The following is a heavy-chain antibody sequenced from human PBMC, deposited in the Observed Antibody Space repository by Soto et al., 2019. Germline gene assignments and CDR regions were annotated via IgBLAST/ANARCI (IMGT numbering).Heavy chain of an antibody. CDR3: ARDGSSWLDY. CDR2: INPNSGGT. J-gene: IGHJ4*02. CDR1: GYTFTADY. Sequence: QVQLVQSGAEVKKPGASVKVSCKASGYTFTADYMHWVRQAPGQGLEWMGWINPNSGGTNLAQKFQGRVTMTRDTSISTAYMELSSLRSDDTAVYYCARDGSSWLDYWGQGTLVTVSS. D-gene: IGHD6-13*01. V-gene: IGHV1-2*02.